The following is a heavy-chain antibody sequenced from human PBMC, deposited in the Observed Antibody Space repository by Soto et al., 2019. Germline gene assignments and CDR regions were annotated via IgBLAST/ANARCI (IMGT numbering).Heavy chain of an antibody. V-gene: IGHV4-61*08. CDR2: IQYSGDT. D-gene: IGHD5-12*01. J-gene: IGHJ3*01. Sequence: LSLTCIVSGASVGSGAISWAWIRQPPGSALEWIGYIQYSGDTNYNSSLKSRVTISVDRSRNRFSLKLTSVTAADTAFYYCARHDYADRTFDLWGQGTKVTVSS. CDR1: GASVGSGAIS. CDR3: ARHDYADRTFDL.